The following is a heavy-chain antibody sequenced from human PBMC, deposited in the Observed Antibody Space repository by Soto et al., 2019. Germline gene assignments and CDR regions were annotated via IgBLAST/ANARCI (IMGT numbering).Heavy chain of an antibody. CDR2: IKQDGSEK. Sequence: EVQLVESGGGLVQPGGSLRLSCAASGFTFSSYWMSWVRQAPGKGLEWVANIKQDGSEKYYVDSVKGRFTISRDNAKNSLYLKMNSLRAEDKAVYYCARDIVATIAFDYYYGMDVWGQGTTVTVSS. D-gene: IGHD5-12*01. V-gene: IGHV3-7*01. CDR1: GFTFSSYW. CDR3: ARDIVATIAFDYYYGMDV. J-gene: IGHJ6*02.